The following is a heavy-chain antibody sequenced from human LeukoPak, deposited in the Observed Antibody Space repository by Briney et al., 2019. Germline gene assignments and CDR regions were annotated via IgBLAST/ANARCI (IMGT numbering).Heavy chain of an antibody. D-gene: IGHD2-2*01. CDR1: GFNGRSKY. J-gene: IGHJ5*02. Sequence: GGSLRLSCAASGFNGRSKYMSWVRQAPGKGLECVSVFYSGGTTAYADSVKGRFTVAIDNSNIPLYLQMNSLRAEDTAVYYCARVSFGPASEWFDPWGQGTLVTVSS. CDR3: ARVSFGPASEWFDP. V-gene: IGHV3-53*01. CDR2: FYSGGTT.